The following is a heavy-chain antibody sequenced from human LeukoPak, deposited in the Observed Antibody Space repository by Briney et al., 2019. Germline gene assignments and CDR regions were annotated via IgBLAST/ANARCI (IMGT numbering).Heavy chain of an antibody. J-gene: IGHJ4*02. CDR3: ARDLISGDYTFDY. V-gene: IGHV3-21*05. CDR2: ISSTCSHI. Sequence: GGSLRLSCAASGFTFSSFSMNWVRQAPGKGLEWVSYISSTCSHIYYADSVKGRSTVSRDNAKDSLYLQMNSLRDEDTAVYYCARDLISGDYTFDYWGQGALVTVSS. CDR1: GFTFSSFS. D-gene: IGHD4-11*01.